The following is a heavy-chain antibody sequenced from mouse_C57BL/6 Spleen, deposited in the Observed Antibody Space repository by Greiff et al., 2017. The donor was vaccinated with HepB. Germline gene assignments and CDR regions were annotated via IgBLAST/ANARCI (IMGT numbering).Heavy chain of an antibody. J-gene: IGHJ2*01. V-gene: IGHV14-2*01. D-gene: IGHD1-1*01. Sequence: EVKLQQSGADLVKPGASVKLSCTASGFNIKDYYMHWVKQRTEQGLEWIGRIDPEDGETKYAPKFQGKATITADTSSNTAYLQLSSLTSEDTAVYYCATYGSSLDYWGQGTTLTVSS. CDR2: IDPEDGET. CDR3: ATYGSSLDY. CDR1: GFNIKDYY.